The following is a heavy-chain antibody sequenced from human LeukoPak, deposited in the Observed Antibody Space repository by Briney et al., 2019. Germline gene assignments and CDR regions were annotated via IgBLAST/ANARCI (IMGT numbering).Heavy chain of an antibody. D-gene: IGHD2-15*01. V-gene: IGHV3-21*01. Sequence: GGSLRLSCAASGFTFSDYSMNWVRQAPGKGLEWVSSISSSSDSICYADSVKGRFTISRDNAKNSLYLQVNSLRAEDTAVYYCARCSGGTCYSGAHSFYGMDVWGQGTTVSVSS. CDR2: ISSSSDSI. CDR1: GFTFSDYS. J-gene: IGHJ6*02. CDR3: ARCSGGTCYSGAHSFYGMDV.